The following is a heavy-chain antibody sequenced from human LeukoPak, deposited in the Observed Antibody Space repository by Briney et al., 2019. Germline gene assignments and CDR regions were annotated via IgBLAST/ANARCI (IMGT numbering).Heavy chain of an antibody. V-gene: IGHV3-11*06. CDR3: ARGGRRGYFDY. Sequence: GRSLRLSCAASGFTFSDYYMSWIRQAPGKGLEWVSYISSSSSYTNYADSVKGRFTISRDNAKNSLHLQMNSLRAEDTAVYYCARGGRRGYFDYWGQGTLVTVSS. D-gene: IGHD1-1*01. J-gene: IGHJ4*02. CDR2: ISSSSSYT. CDR1: GFTFSDYY.